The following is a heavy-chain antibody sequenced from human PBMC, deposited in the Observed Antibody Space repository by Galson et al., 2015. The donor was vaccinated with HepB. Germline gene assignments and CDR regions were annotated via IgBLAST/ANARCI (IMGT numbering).Heavy chain of an antibody. D-gene: IGHD1-26*01. CDR3: TRDLGNTRPYYFDY. CDR1: GGTFSTYP. J-gene: IGHJ4*02. CDR2: IIPIFGTP. V-gene: IGHV1-69*13. Sequence: SVKVSCKTSGGTFSTYPINWVRQAPGQGLEWMGGIIPIFGTPNYAQKFQDRVTVTADESTSTASMALSSLRSDDPAVYYCTRDLGNTRPYYFDYWGQGTLVTVSS.